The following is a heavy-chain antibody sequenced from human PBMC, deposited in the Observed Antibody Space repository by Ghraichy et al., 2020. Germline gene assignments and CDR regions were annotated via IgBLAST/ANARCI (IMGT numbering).Heavy chain of an antibody. D-gene: IGHD1-26*01. V-gene: IGHV1-18*01. CDR1: GYIFSNYA. Sequence: ASVKVSCKASGYIFSNYAITWVRQAPGQGLEWMGYISAYNGQISYVQKFRGRVTMTTDTSTSTAYMALRSLRSDDTAIYYCARTSSIMAATADYWGQGTLVTVSS. CDR3: ARTSSIMAATADY. J-gene: IGHJ4*02. CDR2: ISAYNGQI.